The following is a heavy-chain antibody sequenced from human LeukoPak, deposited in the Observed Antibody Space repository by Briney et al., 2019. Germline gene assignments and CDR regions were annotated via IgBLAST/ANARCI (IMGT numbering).Heavy chain of an antibody. CDR2: IKEDGREK. CDR3: VRFMRGTIGGDN. J-gene: IGHJ4*02. Sequence: PGGSLRLSCAAPGFTFSSFWMSWIRQAPGKGLEWVANIKEDGREKYYVDSVKGRFTISRDNAKNSLYLQMNNLKAEDTAMYYCVRFMRGTIGGDNWGQGTLVTVSA. CDR1: GFTFSSFW. D-gene: IGHD3-16*01. V-gene: IGHV3-7*01.